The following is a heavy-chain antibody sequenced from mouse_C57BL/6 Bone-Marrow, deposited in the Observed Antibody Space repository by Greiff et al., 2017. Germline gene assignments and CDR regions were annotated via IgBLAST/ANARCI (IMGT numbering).Heavy chain of an antibody. CDR1: GYTFTSYW. J-gene: IGHJ4*01. CDR2: IDPSDSDT. Sequence: VQLQQPGAELVKPGASVKLSCKASGYTFTSYWMQWVKQRPGQGLEWIGEIDPSDSDTNYNQKFKGKATLTVDTSSSTAYMQLSSLTSEDSAVYYCAREGLLRSLAMDYWGQGTSVTVSS. CDR3: AREGLLRSLAMDY. V-gene: IGHV1-50*01. D-gene: IGHD1-1*01.